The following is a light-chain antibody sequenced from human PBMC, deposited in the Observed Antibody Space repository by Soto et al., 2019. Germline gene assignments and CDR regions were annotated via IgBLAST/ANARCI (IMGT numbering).Light chain of an antibody. Sequence: DIVLTQSPGTLSVSPGSGSTLSCMASQRISIRYLAWYQQKPGQAPRLLIYGSSTRATGIPDRFSGSGSETDFTLTISRLETEDFAVYDCQQYGGSTWTFGQGTKVDIK. CDR2: GSS. V-gene: IGKV3-20*01. J-gene: IGKJ1*01. CDR1: QRISIRY. CDR3: QQYGGSTWT.